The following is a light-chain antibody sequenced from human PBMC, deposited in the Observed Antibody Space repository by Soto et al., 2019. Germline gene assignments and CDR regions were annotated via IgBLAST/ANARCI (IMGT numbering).Light chain of an antibody. Sequence: EIVLTQSPGKLSLSAGERATLSCRASQTVTKNYVAWYQQKPGQAPRLIIYDAVNRATGVPDRFSGSGSGTDFTLTISRLEPEDFAVYYCHQCAHSPLTFGQGTKVEI. CDR1: QTVTKNY. J-gene: IGKJ1*01. CDR2: DAV. CDR3: HQCAHSPLT. V-gene: IGKV3-20*01.